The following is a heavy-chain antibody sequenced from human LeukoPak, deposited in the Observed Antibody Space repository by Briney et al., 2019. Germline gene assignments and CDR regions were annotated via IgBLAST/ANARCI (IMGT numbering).Heavy chain of an antibody. CDR2: IYHSGST. Sequence: TLSLTCAVSGGSISSGGYSWSWIRQPPGKGLEWIGYIYHSGSTYYNPSLKSRVTISVDRSKNQFSLKLSSVTAADTAVYYCAREVAEEYLDWGQGTLVTVSS. D-gene: IGHD2-2*01. CDR3: AREVAEEYLD. J-gene: IGHJ4*02. CDR1: GGSISSGGYS. V-gene: IGHV4-30-2*01.